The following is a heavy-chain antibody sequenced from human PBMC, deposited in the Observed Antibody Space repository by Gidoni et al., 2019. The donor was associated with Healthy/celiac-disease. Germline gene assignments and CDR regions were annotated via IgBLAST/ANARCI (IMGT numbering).Heavy chain of an antibody. D-gene: IGHD6-19*01. V-gene: IGHV3-33*01. J-gene: IGHJ4*02. Sequence: QVQLVESGGGVGQPGRSLRLSCAASGFTFSSYGMHWVRQAPGKGLEWVAVIWYDGSNKYYADSVKGRFTISRDNSKNTLYLQMNSLRAEDTAVYYCARDDGIAVAGTADYWGQGTLVTVSS. CDR3: ARDDGIAVAGTADY. CDR2: IWYDGSNK. CDR1: GFTFSSYG.